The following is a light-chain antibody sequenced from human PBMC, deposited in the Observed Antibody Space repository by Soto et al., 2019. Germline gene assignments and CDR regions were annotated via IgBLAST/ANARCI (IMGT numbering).Light chain of an antibody. V-gene: IGLV2-11*01. CDR2: DVT. Sequence: QAVVTQPRSVSGSPGQSVTISCTGASSDVGAYDYVSWYQQHPGKAPKLMIYDVTKRPSGVPDRFSGSKSGNTASLTISGLQAEDEADYYCSAYAGRYTYVFGTGTKVTVL. CDR3: SAYAGRYTYV. CDR1: SSDVGAYDY. J-gene: IGLJ1*01.